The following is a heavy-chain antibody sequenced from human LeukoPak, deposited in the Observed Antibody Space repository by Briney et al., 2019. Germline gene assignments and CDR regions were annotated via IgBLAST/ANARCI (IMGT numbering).Heavy chain of an antibody. D-gene: IGHD3-10*01. J-gene: IGHJ5*02. Sequence: GGSLRLSCSASTFTLSGCEMNWVRQTPGKGLEWLAYISDSGNTFFYASFVRGGLTISRDNAKNTLYLQMTALRVEDTGLYFCARDRAFGEGINWFDPWGQGTLVTVSS. CDR3: ARDRAFGEGINWFDP. V-gene: IGHV3-48*03. CDR1: TFTLSGCE. CDR2: ISDSGNTF.